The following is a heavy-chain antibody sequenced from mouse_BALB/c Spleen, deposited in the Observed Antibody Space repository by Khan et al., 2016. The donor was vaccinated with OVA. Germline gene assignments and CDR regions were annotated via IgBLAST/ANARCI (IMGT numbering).Heavy chain of an antibody. CDR2: ISSLAYNF. CDR1: GFTFSDYG. J-gene: IGHJ3*01. Sequence: EVELVESGGGLVQPGGSRKLSCAASGFTFSDYGMAWVRQAPGKGPEWLSFISSLAYNFYYADTVTGRFTISRENAKNTLYLDMSSLRSEDTAMYYCARGGKGGFAYWGQGTLVTVSA. V-gene: IGHV5-15*02. CDR3: ARGGKGGFAY.